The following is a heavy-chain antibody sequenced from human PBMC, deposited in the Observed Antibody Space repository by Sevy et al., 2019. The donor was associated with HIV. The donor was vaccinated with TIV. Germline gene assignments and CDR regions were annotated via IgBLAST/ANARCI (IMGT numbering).Heavy chain of an antibody. CDR2: IKQDGSEK. CDR1: GFTFSSYW. V-gene: IGHV3-7*03. Sequence: GGSLRLSCAASGFTFSSYWMSWVRQAPGKGLEWVANIKQDGSEKYYVDSVKGRFTISRDNAKNSLYLQMNSLRAEDTAVYYCARVSTSYGGYEEDYFDYWGQGTLVTVSS. CDR3: ARVSTSYGGYEEDYFDY. D-gene: IGHD5-12*01. J-gene: IGHJ4*02.